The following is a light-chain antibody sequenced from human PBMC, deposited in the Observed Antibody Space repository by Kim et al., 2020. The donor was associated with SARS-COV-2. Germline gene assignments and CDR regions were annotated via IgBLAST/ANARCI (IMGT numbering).Light chain of an antibody. V-gene: IGKV3-15*01. J-gene: IGKJ1*01. CDR3: QQSNDWPPLT. CDR2: DAT. Sequence: SPGERATRSCRASQTIKNRLVWYQQKPGQAPRLLIYDATTRAPGIPARFIGSGSETDFTLTISSLQSEDFAVYYCQQSNDWPPLTFVQGTKVDIK. CDR1: QTIKNR.